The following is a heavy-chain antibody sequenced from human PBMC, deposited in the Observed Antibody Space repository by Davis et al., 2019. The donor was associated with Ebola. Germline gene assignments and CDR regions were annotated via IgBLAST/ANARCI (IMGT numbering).Heavy chain of an antibody. CDR3: TREASGTGLLEY. D-gene: IGHD2-2*01. V-gene: IGHV3-49*02. CDR2: IRSKTYGETT. CDR1: CFPFRSYP. J-gene: IGHJ4*02. Sequence: GESLKISCAASCFPFRSYPMSWFRQAPGKGLEWVGFIRSKTYGETTAYAASVEGRFTISRDDSKSIAYLQMNSLKTEDTAVYYCTREASGTGLLEYWGKGTLVTVTS.